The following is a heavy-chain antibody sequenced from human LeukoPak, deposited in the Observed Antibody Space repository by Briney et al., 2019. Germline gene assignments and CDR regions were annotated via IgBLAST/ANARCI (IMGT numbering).Heavy chain of an antibody. CDR2: IYYSGST. Sequence: PSETLSLTCTVSGGSISSSSYSWGWIRQPPGKGLEWIGNIYYSGSTYSNPSLRSRVTISVDTSKNQFSLKLSSVTAADTAVYYCARRALMAVAGDFDYWGQGTLVTVSS. V-gene: IGHV4-39*01. D-gene: IGHD6-19*01. J-gene: IGHJ4*02. CDR1: GGSISSSSYS. CDR3: ARRALMAVAGDFDY.